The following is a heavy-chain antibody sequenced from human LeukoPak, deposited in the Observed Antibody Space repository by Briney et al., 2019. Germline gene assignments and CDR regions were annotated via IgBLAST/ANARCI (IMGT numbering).Heavy chain of an antibody. D-gene: IGHD3-3*01. V-gene: IGHV4-59*01. CDR2: IYYSGST. J-gene: IGHJ4*02. Sequence: PSETLSLTCTVSGGSISSYYWSWIRQPPGKGLEWIGYIYYSGSTNYNPSLKSRVTMSVDTSKNQFSLKLSSVTAADTAVYYCARSGIDFWSGYSQFDYWGQGTLVTVSS. CDR3: ARSGIDFWSGYSQFDY. CDR1: GGSISSYY.